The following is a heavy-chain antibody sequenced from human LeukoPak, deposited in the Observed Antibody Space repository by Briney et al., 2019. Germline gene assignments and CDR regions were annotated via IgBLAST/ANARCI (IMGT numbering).Heavy chain of an antibody. CDR1: VGSINYYY. V-gene: IGHV4-59*01. D-gene: IGHD3-10*01. CDR3: ARGLYGSRGIFDS. Sequence: SETLSLTCTVSVGSINYYYWSWIRQPPGKGLEAIGYIYYSWSANYNPSLKSRVTISVDTSKNQFSLKMNSVNAADTAVYYCARGLYGSRGIFDSWGQGTLVTVSS. J-gene: IGHJ4*02. CDR2: IYYSWSA.